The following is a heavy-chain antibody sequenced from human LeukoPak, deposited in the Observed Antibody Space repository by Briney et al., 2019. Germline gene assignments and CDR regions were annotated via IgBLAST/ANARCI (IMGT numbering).Heavy chain of an antibody. D-gene: IGHD6-19*01. Sequence: GTSLRLSCEASGFTFGNYAIHWVRQVPGEGLEWVAIITHNGGTQYYADSVKGRFTISRDNSKNTLYLQMNSLRAEDTAVYYCAKGIYSSGWSYFDYWGHGTLVTVSS. CDR3: AKGIYSSGWSYFDY. CDR1: GFTFGNYA. CDR2: ITHNGGTQ. V-gene: IGHV3-30-3*01. J-gene: IGHJ4*01.